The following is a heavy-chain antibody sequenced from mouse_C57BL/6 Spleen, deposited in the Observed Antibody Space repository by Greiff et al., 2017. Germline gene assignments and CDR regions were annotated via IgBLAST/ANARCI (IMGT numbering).Heavy chain of an antibody. CDR2: IDPETGGT. J-gene: IGHJ3*01. Sequence: VQLQQSGAELVRPGASVTLSCKASGYTFTDYEMHWVKQTPVNGLEWIGAIDPETGGTAYNQKFKGEAILTADKSSSTAYMELRSLTSEDSAVYYCTREAGDYDEAYWGQGTLVTVSA. CDR1: GYTFTDYE. V-gene: IGHV1-15*01. CDR3: TREAGDYDEAY. D-gene: IGHD2-4*01.